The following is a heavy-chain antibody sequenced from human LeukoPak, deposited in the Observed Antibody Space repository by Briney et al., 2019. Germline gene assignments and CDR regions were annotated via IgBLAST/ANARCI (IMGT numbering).Heavy chain of an antibody. V-gene: IGHV1-8*02. J-gene: IGHJ4*02. D-gene: IGHD5-24*01. CDR2: MNPNSGNT. CDR3: ARDRDGYED. CDR1: GYTFTGYY. Sequence: ASVKVSCKASGYTFTGYYMHWVRQAPGQGLEWMGWMNPNSGNTGYAQKFQGRVTMTRNTSISTAYMELSSLRSEDTAVYYCARDRDGYEDWGQGTLVTVSS.